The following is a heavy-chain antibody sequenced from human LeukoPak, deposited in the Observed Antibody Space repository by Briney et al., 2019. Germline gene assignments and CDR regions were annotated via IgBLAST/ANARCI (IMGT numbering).Heavy chain of an antibody. CDR1: GFTFTTYW. D-gene: IGHD3-22*01. CDR3: ARVPFYYDSSGYHNDAFDI. Sequence: GGSLRLSCAASGFTFTTYWMSWVRQAPGKGLEWVANLKQDGSQKYYVDSVKGRFTISRDNAKNSLYLQMNSLRAEDTAVYYCARVPFYYDSSGYHNDAFDIWGQGTMVTVSS. J-gene: IGHJ3*02. V-gene: IGHV3-7*03. CDR2: LKQDGSQK.